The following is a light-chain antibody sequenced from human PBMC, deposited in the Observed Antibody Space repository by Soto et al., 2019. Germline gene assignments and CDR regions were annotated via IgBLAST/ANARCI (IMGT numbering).Light chain of an antibody. V-gene: IGLV3-21*04. CDR1: NIGGNS. CDR2: YDN. CDR3: QVWDSNDDHMI. Sequence: SYELTQPPSVSVAPGKTASITCGGTNIGGNSVNWYQQKPGQAPVLVIYYDNDRPSGIPERFSGSNSGNTATLTISRVEAGDEADYYCQVWDSNDDHMIFGGGTKVTVL. J-gene: IGLJ2*01.